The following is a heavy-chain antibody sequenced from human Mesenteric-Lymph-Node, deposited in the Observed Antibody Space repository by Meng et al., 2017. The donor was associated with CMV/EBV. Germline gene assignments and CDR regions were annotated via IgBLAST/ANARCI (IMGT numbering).Heavy chain of an antibody. D-gene: IGHD3-10*01. CDR1: AFSLSTSGVG. CDR2: IYWDDGK. CDR3: ARYYYYGSGSYYFDY. V-gene: IGHV2-5*02. Sequence: AFSLSTSGVGVGWLRQPPGKALEWLALIYWDDGKRYSPSLKSRLTITKDTSKSQVVLTMTNMDPVDTATYYCARYYYYGSGSYYFDYWGQGTLVTVSS. J-gene: IGHJ4*02.